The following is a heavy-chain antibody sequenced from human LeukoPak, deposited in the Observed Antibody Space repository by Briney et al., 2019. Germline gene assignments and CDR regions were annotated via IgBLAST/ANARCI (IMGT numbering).Heavy chain of an antibody. CDR1: GGSFSGYY. J-gene: IGHJ5*02. CDR3: ARRHMSGEAARRFDP. CDR2: INHSGST. D-gene: IGHD6-6*01. V-gene: IGHV4-34*01. Sequence: SETLSLTCAVYGGSFSGYYWSWIRQPPGKGLEWIGEINHSGSTNYNPSLKSRVTISVDTSKNQFSLKLSSVTAADTAVYYCARRHMSGEAARRFDPWGQGTLVTVSS.